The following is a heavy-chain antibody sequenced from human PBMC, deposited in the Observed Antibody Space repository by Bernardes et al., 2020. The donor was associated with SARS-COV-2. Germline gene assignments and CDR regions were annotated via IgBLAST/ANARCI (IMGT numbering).Heavy chain of an antibody. Sequence: GGSLRLSCSASGFPFRSYVMHWVRQAPGKGLEYVSAISSSGGSTYYADSVKGRFTISRDNSKNTLFLQVSSLRPEDTAVYYCVKGTVLDYYYDSSGNSLFDYWGRGTPVTVSS. CDR2: ISSSGGST. CDR1: GFPFRSYV. J-gene: IGHJ4*02. CDR3: VKGTVLDYYYDSSGNSLFDY. V-gene: IGHV3-64D*06. D-gene: IGHD3-22*01.